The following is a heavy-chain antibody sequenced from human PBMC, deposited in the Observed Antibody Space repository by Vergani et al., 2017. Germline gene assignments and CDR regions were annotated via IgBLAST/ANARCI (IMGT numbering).Heavy chain of an antibody. Sequence: QVQLQESGPGLVKPSGTLSLTCAVSGGSISSSNWWSWVRQPPGKGLEWIGEIYHSGSTNYNPSLKSRVTISVDKSKNQLSLKLSSVTAADTAVYYCARAFIVVVPAAIQEYYYYYMDVWGKGTTVTVSS. CDR2: IYHSGST. J-gene: IGHJ6*03. V-gene: IGHV4-4*02. CDR3: ARAFIVVVPAAIQEYYYYYMDV. D-gene: IGHD2-2*02. CDR1: GGSISSSNW.